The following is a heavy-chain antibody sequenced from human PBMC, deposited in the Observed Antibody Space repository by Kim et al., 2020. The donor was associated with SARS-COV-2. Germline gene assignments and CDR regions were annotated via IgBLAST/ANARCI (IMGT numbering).Heavy chain of an antibody. Sequence: GGSLRLSCAASGFTFDDYAMHWVRQAPGKGLEWVSGISWNSGSIGYADSVKGRFTISRDNAKNSLYLQMNSLRAEDTALYYCAKDIGYSGSYAGYYYYGMDVWGQGTTVTVSS. CDR1: GFTFDDYA. CDR2: ISWNSGSI. CDR3: AKDIGYSGSYAGYYYYGMDV. J-gene: IGHJ6*02. V-gene: IGHV3-9*01. D-gene: IGHD1-26*01.